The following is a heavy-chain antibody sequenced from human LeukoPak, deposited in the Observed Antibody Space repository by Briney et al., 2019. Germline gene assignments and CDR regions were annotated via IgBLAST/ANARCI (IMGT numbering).Heavy chain of an antibody. J-gene: IGHJ6*03. D-gene: IGHD2-8*01. CDR3: ARELWEYCTNGVCSYYYYYYYMDV. CDR2: IYYSGST. V-gene: IGHV4-39*07. Sequence: SETLSLTCTVSGGSISSSSYYWGWIRQPPGKGLEWIGSIYYSGSTYYNPSLKSRVTISVDTSKNQFSLKLSSVTAADTAVYYCARELWEYCTNGVCSYYYYYYYMDVWGKGTTVTVSS. CDR1: GGSISSSSYY.